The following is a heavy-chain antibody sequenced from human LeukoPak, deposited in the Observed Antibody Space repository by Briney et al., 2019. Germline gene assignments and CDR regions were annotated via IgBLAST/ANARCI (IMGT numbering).Heavy chain of an antibody. J-gene: IGHJ6*03. CDR2: IYYSGST. Sequence: GSLRLSCAASDFSFITYAMSWIRQPPGKGLEWIGYIYYSGSTNYNPSLKSRVTISVDTSKNQFSLKLSSVIAADTAVYYCARTTEGYCSSASCFGFSYSYYMDVWGKGTTVTISS. CDR3: ARTTEGYCSSASCFGFSYSYYMDV. D-gene: IGHD2-2*01. CDR1: DFSFITYA. V-gene: IGHV4-59*01.